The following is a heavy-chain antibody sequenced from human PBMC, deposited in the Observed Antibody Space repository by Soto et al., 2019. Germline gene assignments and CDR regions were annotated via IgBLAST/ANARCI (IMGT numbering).Heavy chain of an antibody. J-gene: IGHJ4*02. CDR1: GYTFTSYG. CDR2: ISAYNGNT. V-gene: IGHV1-18*01. Sequence: QVQLVQCGAEVKKPGASVKVSCKASGYTFTSYGISWVRQAPGQGLEWRGWISAYNGNTNYAQKLQRRVTMTTATSTSTAHMELRSLRSDDTAVYYCAGDPPTRASAGREDYWGQGALVTVSS. CDR3: AGDPPTRASAGREDY. D-gene: IGHD6-13*01.